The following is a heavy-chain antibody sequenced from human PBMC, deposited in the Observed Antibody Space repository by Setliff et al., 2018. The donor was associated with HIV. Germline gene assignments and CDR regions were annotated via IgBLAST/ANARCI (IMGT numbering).Heavy chain of an antibody. CDR1: GHSISTAYY. Sequence: SETLSLTCAVSGHSISTAYYWGWIRQSPEKGLEWIGGFHHSGSVHYNPSLKSRVSISGQTSKNQFSLKLTSVTAADTAVYYCARGPAEWQIVVVPAAHWYFDLWGRGTLVTVSS. CDR2: FHHSGSV. J-gene: IGHJ2*01. D-gene: IGHD2-2*01. V-gene: IGHV4-38-2*01. CDR3: ARGPAEWQIVVVPAAHWYFDL.